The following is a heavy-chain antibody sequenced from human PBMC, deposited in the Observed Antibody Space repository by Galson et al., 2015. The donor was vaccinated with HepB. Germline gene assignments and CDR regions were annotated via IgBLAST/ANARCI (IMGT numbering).Heavy chain of an antibody. V-gene: IGHV3-53*01. CDR3: ARGRGYDSSGSHYCFDY. CDR1: GFTVSTKY. D-gene: IGHD3-22*01. Sequence: SLRLSCAVSGFTVSTKYMSWVRQAPGKGLEWVSVIYTGGTTYYADSVKGRFTISRDNSENTVYLQMNSLRAEDTAVYYCARGRGYDSSGSHYCFDYWGQGALVTVSS. CDR2: IYTGGTT. J-gene: IGHJ4*02.